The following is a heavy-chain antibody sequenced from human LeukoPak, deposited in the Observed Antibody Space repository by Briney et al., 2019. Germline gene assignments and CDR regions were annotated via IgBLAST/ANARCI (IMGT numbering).Heavy chain of an antibody. CDR2: MNLNSGKT. D-gene: IGHD6-13*01. CDR3: ARVLYSSSWYGDYNGFDP. J-gene: IGHJ5*02. V-gene: IGHV1-8*01. Sequence: VKVSCKAPGYTFTSYDINWVRQATGQGVEWMGWMNLNSGKTGYPQKFQGRVTKTRNTDIRTAYMMLSSRRSEKTAVYYCARVLYSSSWYGDYNGFDPWGQGTLVTVSS. CDR1: GYTFTSYD.